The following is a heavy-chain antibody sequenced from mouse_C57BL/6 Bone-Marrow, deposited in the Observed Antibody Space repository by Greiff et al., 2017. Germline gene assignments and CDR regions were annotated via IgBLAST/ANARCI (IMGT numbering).Heavy chain of an antibody. D-gene: IGHD1-1*02. Sequence: QVQLQQSGPELVKPGASVKISCKASGYAFSSSWMNWVKQRPGKGLEWIGRIYPGDGDTNYNGKFKGKATLTADKSSSTAYMQLSSLTSEDAEVYFCAREDYDYNAMDYWGQGTSVTVSS. CDR3: AREDYDYNAMDY. J-gene: IGHJ4*01. CDR1: GYAFSSSW. CDR2: IYPGDGDT. V-gene: IGHV1-82*01.